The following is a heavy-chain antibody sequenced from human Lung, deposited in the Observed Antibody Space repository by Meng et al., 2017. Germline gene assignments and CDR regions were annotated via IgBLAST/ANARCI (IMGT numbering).Heavy chain of an antibody. V-gene: IGHV4-34*01. Sequence: QLLQWGAGLLKPSATLPLTCVSSGGSYSDYYWSWIRQPPGKGLEWIGEINHSGSTNYNPSLESRATISVDTSQNNLSLKLSSVTAADSAVYYCARGPTTMAHDFDYWGQGTLVTVSS. J-gene: IGHJ4*02. CDR3: ARGPTTMAHDFDY. CDR1: GGSYSDYY. D-gene: IGHD4-11*01. CDR2: INHSGST.